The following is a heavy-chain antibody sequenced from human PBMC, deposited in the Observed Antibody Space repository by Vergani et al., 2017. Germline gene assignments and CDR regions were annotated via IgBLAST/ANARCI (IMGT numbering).Heavy chain of an antibody. CDR2: VNHSGST. Sequence: QVPLQQWGAGLLKPSETLSLTCAVYGGSFSGYFWSWLRQPPGKGLEWIGEVNHSGSTIYNPSLKSRVTISVDTSKNQFTLKLSSVTAADTAVYYCARGKLVPYYYYDGTDVWGQGTTVTVSS. CDR1: GGSFSGYF. CDR3: ARGKLVPYYYYDGTDV. V-gene: IGHV4-34*01. D-gene: IGHD6-13*01. J-gene: IGHJ6*02.